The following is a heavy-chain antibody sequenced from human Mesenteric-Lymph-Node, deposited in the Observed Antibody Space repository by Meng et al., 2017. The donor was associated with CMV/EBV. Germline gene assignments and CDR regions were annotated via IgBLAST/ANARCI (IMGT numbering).Heavy chain of an antibody. V-gene: IGHV3-30*02. CDR2: IQYDGSNE. Sequence: GESLKISCVTSGLTFSNYGIYWVRQAPVKGLEWVASIQYDGSNEYYADSVKGRFTISRDNSKNTLYLQMNSLRADDTAVYYCAKDPHEFWTGYFLDSWGQGTLVTVSS. CDR1: GLTFSNYG. D-gene: IGHD3/OR15-3a*01. J-gene: IGHJ4*02. CDR3: AKDPHEFWTGYFLDS.